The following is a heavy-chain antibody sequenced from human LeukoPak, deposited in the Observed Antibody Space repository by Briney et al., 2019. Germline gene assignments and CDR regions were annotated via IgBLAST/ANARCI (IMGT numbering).Heavy chain of an antibody. Sequence: SETLSLTCTVSGYSISSGYYWGWIRQPPGKGLESIGSIYHSGSTYYNPSLKSRVTISVDTSKNQFSLKLSSVTAADTAVYYCASSITFGGVQPGESVDYWGQRTQVTVSS. CDR2: IYHSGST. CDR3: ASSITFGGVQPGESVDY. V-gene: IGHV4-38-2*02. D-gene: IGHD3-16*01. CDR1: GYSISSGYY. J-gene: IGHJ4*02.